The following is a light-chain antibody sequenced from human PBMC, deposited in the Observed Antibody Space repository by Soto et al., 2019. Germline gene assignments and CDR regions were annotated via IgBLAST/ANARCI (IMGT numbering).Light chain of an antibody. CDR2: GAS. Sequence: DIQMTQSPSSLSASVGDRVTITCRASQNISTYLNWYQQIPGKAPKLLIYGASNLQNGVPSRFSGSGSGTDFTLTISSLQPEDFATYYCQKSSSIPYTFGQGTKLEIK. J-gene: IGKJ2*01. CDR1: QNISTY. V-gene: IGKV1-39*01. CDR3: QKSSSIPYT.